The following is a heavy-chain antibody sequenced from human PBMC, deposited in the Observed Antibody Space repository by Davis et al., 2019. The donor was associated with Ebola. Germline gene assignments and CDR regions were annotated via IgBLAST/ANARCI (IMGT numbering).Heavy chain of an antibody. D-gene: IGHD4-17*01. Sequence: GESLKISCAASGFTFSSYAMSWVRQAPGKGLEWVSAISGSGGSTYYADSVKGRFTISRDNSKNTLYLQMNSLRAEDTAVYYCAKDFTTVTPGDYWGQGTLVTVSS. J-gene: IGHJ4*02. CDR2: ISGSGGST. CDR1: GFTFSSYA. CDR3: AKDFTTVTPGDY. V-gene: IGHV3-23*01.